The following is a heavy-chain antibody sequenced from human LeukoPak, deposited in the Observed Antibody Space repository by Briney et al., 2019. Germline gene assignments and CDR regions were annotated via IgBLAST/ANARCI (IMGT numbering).Heavy chain of an antibody. D-gene: IGHD2-15*01. J-gene: IGHJ6*02. CDR1: GLTFRNYG. V-gene: IGHV3-33*01. CDR2: IWYDGSNK. CDR3: AREAQIVVVVAATPYYGMDV. Sequence: GGSLRLSCATSGLTFRNYGMHWVRQAPGKGLEWVAVIWYDGSNKYYADSVKGRFTISRDNSKNTLYLQMNSLRAEDTAVYYCAREAQIVVVVAATPYYGMDVWGQGTTVTVSS.